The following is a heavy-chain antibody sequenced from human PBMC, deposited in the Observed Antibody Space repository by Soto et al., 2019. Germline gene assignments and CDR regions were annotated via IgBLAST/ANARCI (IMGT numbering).Heavy chain of an antibody. Sequence: QVQLQESGPGLVKPSETLSLTCTVSGGSIRSYYWRWIRQPPGKGLEWIGYIYSSGSTNYNPSLKSRVTISVDTSKNQFSLKLSSVTAADTAVYYCARGSGWYYYWGQGTLVTVSS. V-gene: IGHV4-4*08. CDR2: IYSSGST. D-gene: IGHD6-19*01. CDR1: GGSIRSYY. CDR3: ARGSGWYYY. J-gene: IGHJ4*02.